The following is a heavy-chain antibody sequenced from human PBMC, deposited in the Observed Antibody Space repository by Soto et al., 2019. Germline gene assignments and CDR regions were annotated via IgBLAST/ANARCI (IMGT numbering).Heavy chain of an antibody. V-gene: IGHV2-5*02. Sequence: QITLEESRPTRVKPTQTLTLTCTFSGFSLSTSGVGVGWVRQPPGKALEWLAFIYWDDDKRYSPSLRSRLTIPKDTSMNLMVPTMTNMDPLDTAKYYCAHRFYPYGSAWDQSIFDSWGQGTLVTVSS. CDR1: GFSLSTSGVG. CDR2: IYWDDDK. CDR3: AHRFYPYGSAWDQSIFDS. D-gene: IGHD1-1*01. J-gene: IGHJ4*02.